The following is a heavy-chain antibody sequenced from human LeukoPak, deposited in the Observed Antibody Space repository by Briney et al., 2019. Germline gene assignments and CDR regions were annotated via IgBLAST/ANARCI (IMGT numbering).Heavy chain of an antibody. CDR1: GFTFSTFA. D-gene: IGHD4-17*01. CDR2: MSYDGSKE. CDR3: ARGIGYGFFDY. V-gene: IGHV3-30*01. Sequence: GSLRLSCAASGFTFSTFAVHWVRRAPGKGLEWVAVMSYDGSKEYYADSVKGRFTVSRDNSKNTLYLQMNSLRTEDTAVYYCARGIGYGFFDYWGQGTLVTVSS. J-gene: IGHJ4*02.